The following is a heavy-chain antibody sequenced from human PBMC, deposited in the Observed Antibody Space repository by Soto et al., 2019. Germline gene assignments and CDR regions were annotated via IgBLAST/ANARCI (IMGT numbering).Heavy chain of an antibody. D-gene: IGHD2-2*01. J-gene: IGHJ5*02. CDR3: ARVRQGCSSTSCYFDP. CDR1: GGSISSSNW. CDR2: IHHSGST. Sequence: TSETLSLTCAVSGGSISSSNWWNWVRQPPGKGLEWIGEIHHSGSTNYNPSLKSRVTISVDKSKNQFSLKLNSVTAADTAVYYCARVRQGCSSTSCYFDPWGQGTLVTV. V-gene: IGHV4-4*02.